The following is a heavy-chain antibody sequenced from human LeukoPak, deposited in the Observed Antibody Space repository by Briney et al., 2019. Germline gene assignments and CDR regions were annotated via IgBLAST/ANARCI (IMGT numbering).Heavy chain of an antibody. CDR3: AKEVIAVAGNYFDY. D-gene: IGHD6-19*01. J-gene: IGHJ4*02. CDR2: ISGSGGST. CDR1: GFTFSSYA. V-gene: IGHV3-23*01. Sequence: PGGSLRLSCAAFGFTFSSYAMSWVRQAPGQGLEWVSGISGSGGSTYYADSVKGRFTMSRDNSKNTLYLQMNSLRAEDTAVYYCAKEVIAVAGNYFDYWGQGILVTVSA.